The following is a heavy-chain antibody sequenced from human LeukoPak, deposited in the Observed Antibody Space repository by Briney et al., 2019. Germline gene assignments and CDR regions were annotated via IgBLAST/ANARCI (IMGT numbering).Heavy chain of an antibody. J-gene: IGHJ4*02. D-gene: IGHD5-12*01. CDR1: GGSFSGYY. CDR2: INHSGST. CDR3: ARGGNSGYDWVY. V-gene: IGHV4-34*01. Sequence: SETLSLTCAVYGGSFSGYYWSWIRQPPGKGLEWIGEINHSGSTNYNPSLKSRVTISVATSKTQFSLKLSSVTAADTAVYYCARGGNSGYDWVYWGQGTLVTVSS.